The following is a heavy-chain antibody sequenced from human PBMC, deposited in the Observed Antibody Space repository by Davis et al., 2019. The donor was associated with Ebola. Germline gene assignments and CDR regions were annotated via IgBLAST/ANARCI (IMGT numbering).Heavy chain of an antibody. CDR3: ARVNGGQWFDY. CDR1: GFTFSDYY. V-gene: IGHV4-30-2*01. CDR2: IYHSGST. J-gene: IGHJ4*02. D-gene: IGHD6-19*01. Sequence: LRLSCAASGFTFSDYYMSWIRQPPGKGLEWIGYIYHSGSTYYNPSLKSRVTISVDTSKNQFSLKLNSVTAADTAVYYCARVNGGQWFDYWGQGTLVTVSS.